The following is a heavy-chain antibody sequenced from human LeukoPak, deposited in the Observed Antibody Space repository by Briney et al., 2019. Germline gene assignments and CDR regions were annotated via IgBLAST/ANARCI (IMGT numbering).Heavy chain of an antibody. CDR3: ARDRDYGGTY. V-gene: IGHV4-30-4*08. Sequence: SETLSLTYTVSGGSISSGDYYWSWIRQPPGKGLEWIGYIYYSGSTYYNPSLKSRVTISVDTSKNQFSLKLSSVTAADTAVYYCARDRDYGGTYWGQGTLVTVSS. CDR2: IYYSGST. J-gene: IGHJ4*02. D-gene: IGHD4-23*01. CDR1: GGSISSGDYY.